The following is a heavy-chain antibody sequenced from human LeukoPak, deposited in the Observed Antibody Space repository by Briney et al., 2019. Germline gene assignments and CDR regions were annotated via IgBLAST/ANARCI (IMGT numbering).Heavy chain of an antibody. CDR2: INPNSGGT. J-gene: IGHJ4*02. V-gene: IGHV1-2*06. D-gene: IGHD1-26*01. CDR3: ARVQSILVGAATCDY. CDR1: GYTFTGYY. Sequence: ASVKVSCKASGYTFTGYYMHWVRQAPGQGLEWMGRINPNSGGTNYAQKSQGRVTMTRDTSISTAYMELSRLRSDDTAVYYCARVQSILVGAATCDYWGQGTLVTVSS.